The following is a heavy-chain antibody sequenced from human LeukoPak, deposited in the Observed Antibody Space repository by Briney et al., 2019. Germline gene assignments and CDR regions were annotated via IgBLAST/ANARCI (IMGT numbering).Heavy chain of an antibody. CDR2: IFHSGIT. J-gene: IGHJ4*02. Sequence: TSETLSLTCTVSGYSISSGYYWGWIRQPPGKGLEWIGTIFHSGITYYNPSLKSRVTISVDTSKNQFSLKLSSVTAADTAVYYCASAPDFWSAYGDYWGQGTLVTVSS. CDR3: ASAPDFWSAYGDY. D-gene: IGHD3-3*01. V-gene: IGHV4-38-2*02. CDR1: GYSISSGYY.